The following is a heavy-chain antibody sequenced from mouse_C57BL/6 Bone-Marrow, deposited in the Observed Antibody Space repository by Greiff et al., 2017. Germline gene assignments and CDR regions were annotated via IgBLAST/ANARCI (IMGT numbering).Heavy chain of an antibody. D-gene: IGHD1-2*01. CDR3: AESLLVDYFDY. V-gene: IGHV1-54*01. J-gene: IGHJ2*01. Sequence: QVQLQQSGAELVRPGNSVTVSCTASGYAFTNYLIEWVKQRPAQGLEWIGVINPGSGGTNYNAKFKGKATLTADKSSSTAYMQLSSLASEDSSVYFCAESLLVDYFDYWGQGTTLTGSS. CDR1: GYAFTNYL. CDR2: INPGSGGT.